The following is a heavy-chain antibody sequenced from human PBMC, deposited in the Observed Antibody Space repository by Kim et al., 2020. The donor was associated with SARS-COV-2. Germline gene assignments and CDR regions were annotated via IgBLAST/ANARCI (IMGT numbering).Heavy chain of an antibody. V-gene: IGHV3-30-3*01. CDR3: ARSTGLYYYDSSGYYGADY. CDR2: ISYDGSNK. Sequence: GGSLRLSCAASGFTFSSYAMHWVRQAPGKGLEWVAVISYDGSNKYSADSVKGRFTISRDNSQNTLYLQMNSLRAEDTAVYYCARSTGLYYYDSSGYYGADYWGQGTLVTVYS. CDR1: GFTFSSYA. J-gene: IGHJ4*02. D-gene: IGHD3-22*01.